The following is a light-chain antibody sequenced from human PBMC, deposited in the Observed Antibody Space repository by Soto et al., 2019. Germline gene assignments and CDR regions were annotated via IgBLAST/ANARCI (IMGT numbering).Light chain of an antibody. CDR3: SSYTSSSIDYV. V-gene: IGLV2-14*01. CDR2: EVS. CDR1: SSDVGGYNY. J-gene: IGLJ1*01. Sequence: QSALTQPASVSGSPGQSITISCTGTSSDVGGYNYVSWYQQHPGKAPKLMIYEVSNRPSGVSNRFPGSKSGNTASLTISGLQAEDEADYYCSSYTSSSIDYVFGTGTKPPS.